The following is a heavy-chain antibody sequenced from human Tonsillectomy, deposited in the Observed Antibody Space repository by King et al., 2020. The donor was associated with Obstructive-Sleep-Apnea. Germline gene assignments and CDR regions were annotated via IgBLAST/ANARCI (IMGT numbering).Heavy chain of an antibody. D-gene: IGHD6-19*01. CDR2: ISGSGGST. CDR1: GFTFSSYA. CDR3: AKFEQWDYYYYGMDV. V-gene: IGHV3-23*04. J-gene: IGHJ6*02. Sequence: QLVQSGGGLVQPGGSLRLSCAASGFTFSSYAMSWVRQPPGKGLEWVSAISGSGGSTYYAFSVKDRFTISRDNSKNTLHLQINSLGAEDTAVYYCAKFEQWDYYYYGMDVWGQGTTVTVSS.